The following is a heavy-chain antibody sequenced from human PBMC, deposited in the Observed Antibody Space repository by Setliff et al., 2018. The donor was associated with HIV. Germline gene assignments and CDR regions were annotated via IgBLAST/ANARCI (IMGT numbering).Heavy chain of an antibody. Sequence: SETLSLTCTVSCGSITTTNYYWGWVRQSPGKGLEWIGVIYYRGSAYYNLSLQSRVTLSVDTSKNSFSLHLTSVTAADTAVYFCARARGPPLPVLDFWGPGTLVTVSS. D-gene: IGHD3-10*01. CDR2: IYYRGSA. J-gene: IGHJ4*02. CDR1: CGSITTTNYY. V-gene: IGHV4-39*07. CDR3: ARARGPPLPVLDF.